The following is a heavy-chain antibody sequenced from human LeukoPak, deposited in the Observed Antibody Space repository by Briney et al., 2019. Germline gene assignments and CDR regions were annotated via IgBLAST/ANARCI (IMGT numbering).Heavy chain of an antibody. J-gene: IGHJ5*02. Sequence: ASVKVSCKASGYSFTSYGSNWVRQAPGRGLEWMGWISAYNGDTNYAQTFQGRVTLTTDTSTSTAYMELTSLRSGDTAVYYCARGMEIAASNWFDPWGQGTLVTVSA. D-gene: IGHD6-25*01. V-gene: IGHV1-18*01. CDR2: ISAYNGDT. CDR3: ARGMEIAASNWFDP. CDR1: GYSFTSYG.